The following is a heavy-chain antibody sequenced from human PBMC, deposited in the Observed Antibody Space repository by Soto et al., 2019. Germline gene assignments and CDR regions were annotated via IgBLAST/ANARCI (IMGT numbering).Heavy chain of an antibody. J-gene: IGHJ4*02. CDR3: ARGSGITVFGVIRPVDY. Sequence: SETLSLTCTVSGGSIDYYYWSWIRQPPGKGLEWIGYTHHSGSTNYNPSLKSRVTISVDTSKIHFSLKLTSVTAADTAVYYCARGSGITVFGVIRPVDYWGQGTLVTVSS. CDR1: GGSIDYYY. D-gene: IGHD3-3*01. V-gene: IGHV4-59*01. CDR2: THHSGST.